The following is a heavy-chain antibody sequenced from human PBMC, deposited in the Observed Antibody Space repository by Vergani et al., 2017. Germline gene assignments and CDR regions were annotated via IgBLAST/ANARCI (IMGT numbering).Heavy chain of an antibody. CDR3: ARPHGDILPPGPRRLDY. Sequence: QVQLVQSGAEVKKPGASVRVSCKTSGYTFTNYYIHWVRQAPGQGLEWMGIINPSGGSTTYAQQFQGRLTMTRDTSTSTVYMDLSNLRSEDTAVYYCARPHGDILPPGPRRLDYWGQGTLVTVSS. V-gene: IGHV1-46*03. CDR1: GYTFTNYY. CDR2: INPSGGST. J-gene: IGHJ4*02.